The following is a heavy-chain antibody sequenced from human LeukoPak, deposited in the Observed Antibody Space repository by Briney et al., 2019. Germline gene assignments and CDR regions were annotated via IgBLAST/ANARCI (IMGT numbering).Heavy chain of an antibody. J-gene: IGHJ4*02. D-gene: IGHD6-13*01. CDR2: IYHSGST. V-gene: IGHV4-4*02. CDR1: GGPISSSNW. CDR3: ARAAAGIPLYYFDY. Sequence: SETLSLTCAVSGGPISSSNWWSWVRQPPGKGLEWIGEIYHSGSTNYNPSLKSRVTISVDKSKNQFSLKLSSVTAADTAIYYCARAAAGIPLYYFDYWGQGALVTVST.